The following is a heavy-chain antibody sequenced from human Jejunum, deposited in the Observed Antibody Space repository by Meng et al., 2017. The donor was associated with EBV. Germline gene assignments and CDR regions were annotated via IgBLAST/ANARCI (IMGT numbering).Heavy chain of an antibody. Sequence: QVQLVQSGSDLKKPGASVRLSCKASGYTFTDYAIIWVRQAPGQGLEWMGWINTANGNPTYAQAFTGRFVFSLDTSVNTAFLQISDLKAEDSALYYCARYSGSYSLANWGQGTLVTVSS. D-gene: IGHD3-10*01. CDR2: INTANGNP. V-gene: IGHV7-4-1*02. CDR1: GYTFTDYA. CDR3: ARYSGSYSLAN. J-gene: IGHJ4*02.